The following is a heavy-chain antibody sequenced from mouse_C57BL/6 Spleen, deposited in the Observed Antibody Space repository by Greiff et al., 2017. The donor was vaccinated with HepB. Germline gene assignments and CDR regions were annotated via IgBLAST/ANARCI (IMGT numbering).Heavy chain of an antibody. CDR3: AGREPGAMDY. CDR2: IDPSDSYT. Sequence: QVHVKQPGAELVKPGASVKLSCKASGYTFTSYWMQWVKQRPGQGLEWIGEIDPSDSYTNYNQKFKGKATLTVDTSSSTAYMQLSSLTSEDSAVYYCAGREPGAMDYWGQGTSVTVSS. CDR1: GYTFTSYW. V-gene: IGHV1-50*01. J-gene: IGHJ4*01. D-gene: IGHD4-1*01.